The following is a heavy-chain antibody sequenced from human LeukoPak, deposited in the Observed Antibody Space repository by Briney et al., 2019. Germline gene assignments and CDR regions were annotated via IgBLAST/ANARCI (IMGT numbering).Heavy chain of an antibody. Sequence: ASVKVSCKASRYTFTGYYMHWVRQAPGQGLEWMGWINPNSGVTDYAQNFQGRVTMTRDTSISTAYVELSRLRSDDTAVYYCARDQGYYYDSSGFGPCFDYWGQGTLVTVSS. CDR2: INPNSGVT. V-gene: IGHV1-2*02. D-gene: IGHD3-22*01. J-gene: IGHJ4*02. CDR1: RYTFTGYY. CDR3: ARDQGYYYDSSGFGPCFDY.